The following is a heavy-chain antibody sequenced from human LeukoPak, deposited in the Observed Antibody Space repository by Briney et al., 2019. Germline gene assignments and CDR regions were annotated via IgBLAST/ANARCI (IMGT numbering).Heavy chain of an antibody. Sequence: GSLRLSCAASGFTFSSYAMSWVRQPPGKGLEWIGEINHSGSTNYNPSLKSRVTISVDTSKNQFSLKLCSVTAADTAVYYCASVGRRLGELSQYYYYYGMDVWGQGTTVTVSS. CDR2: INHSGST. V-gene: IGHV4-34*01. J-gene: IGHJ6*02. CDR1: GFTFSSYA. D-gene: IGHD3-16*02. CDR3: ASVGRRLGELSQYYYYYGMDV.